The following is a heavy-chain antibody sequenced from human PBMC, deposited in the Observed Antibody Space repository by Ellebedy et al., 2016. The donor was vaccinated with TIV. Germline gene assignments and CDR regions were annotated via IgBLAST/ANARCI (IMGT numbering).Heavy chain of an antibody. CDR3: ARDPPGGDSSGYYPFPLGLGMDV. V-gene: IGHV3-30-3*01. J-gene: IGHJ6*02. Sequence: GESLKISCAASGFTFSSYAMHWVRQAPGKGLEWVAVISYDGSNKYYADSVKGRFTISRDNSKNTLYLQMNSLRAEDTAVYYCARDPPGGDSSGYYPFPLGLGMDVWGQGTTVTVSS. D-gene: IGHD3-22*01. CDR1: GFTFSSYA. CDR2: ISYDGSNK.